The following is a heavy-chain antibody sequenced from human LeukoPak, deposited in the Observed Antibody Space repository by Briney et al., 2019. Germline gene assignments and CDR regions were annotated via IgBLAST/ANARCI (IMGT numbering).Heavy chain of an antibody. D-gene: IGHD2-8*01. CDR2: IIGSGGST. J-gene: IGHJ4*02. Sequence: PGGSLTLSCAASGLTFSSYAVSWVRQAPGKGLEWVSCIIGSGGSTYSADSVKGRFTISRDNSKNTLYLQMNSLRAEDTALYYCAKDRSCTNDICHGDFDYWGQGTLVTVSS. CDR3: AKDRSCTNDICHGDFDY. V-gene: IGHV3-23*01. CDR1: GLTFSSYA.